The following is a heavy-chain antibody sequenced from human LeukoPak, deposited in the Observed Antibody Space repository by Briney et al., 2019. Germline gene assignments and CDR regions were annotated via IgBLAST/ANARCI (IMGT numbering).Heavy chain of an antibody. CDR2: VSSDGSNK. CDR1: GDTFNRYV. Sequence: GGSLRLSCAASGDTFNRYVIKWVRQAPGKGAEGGAVVSSDGSNKSYAHSVQGLFIISRDTSMNTLYLQMNSLRADDTAVYYCARSKGFGEFFDALDIWGQGTLVT. V-gene: IGHV3-30*14. J-gene: IGHJ3*02. CDR3: ARSKGFGEFFDALDI. D-gene: IGHD3-10*01.